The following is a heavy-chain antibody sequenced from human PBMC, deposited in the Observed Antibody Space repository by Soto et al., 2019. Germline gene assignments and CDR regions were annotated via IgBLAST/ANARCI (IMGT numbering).Heavy chain of an antibody. CDR3: ARARWYDAFDV. D-gene: IGHD2-15*01. J-gene: IGHJ3*01. CDR1: GSFISSGNY. Sequence: SETLSLTCAVSGSFISSGNYWGWIRKPPGKGLEWIGSIFHGGNTYYNPSLKSRVTISVDMSKNQFSLKRNSVTAADTAVYYCARARWYDAFDVWGQGTVVTVSS. V-gene: IGHV4-38-2*01. CDR2: IFHGGNT.